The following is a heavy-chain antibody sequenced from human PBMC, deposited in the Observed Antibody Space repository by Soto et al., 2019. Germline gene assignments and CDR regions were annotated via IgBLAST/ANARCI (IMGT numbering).Heavy chain of an antibody. CDR3: TTEYYYDSSGDVDY. V-gene: IGHV3-15*01. J-gene: IGHJ4*02. CDR2: IKSKTDGGTT. CDR1: GFTFSNAW. Sequence: VGSLRLSCAASGFTFSNAWMSWVRQAPGKGLEWVGRIKSKTDGGTTDYAAPVKGRFTISRDDSKNTLYLQMNSLKTEDTAVYYCTTEYYYDSSGDVDYWGQGTLVTVSS. D-gene: IGHD3-22*01.